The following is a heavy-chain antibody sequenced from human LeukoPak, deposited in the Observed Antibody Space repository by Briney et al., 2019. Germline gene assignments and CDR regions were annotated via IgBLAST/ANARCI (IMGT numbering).Heavy chain of an antibody. CDR3: AASGRPTDAFDI. CDR1: GGSISSYY. Sequence: PSETLSLTCTVSGGSISSYYWSWIRQPPGKGLEWIGYIYYSGSTNYNPSLKSRVTISVDASKNQFSLKLSSVTAADTAVYYCAASGRPTDAFDIWGQGTMVTVSS. CDR2: IYYSGST. V-gene: IGHV4-59*01. D-gene: IGHD1-1*01. J-gene: IGHJ3*02.